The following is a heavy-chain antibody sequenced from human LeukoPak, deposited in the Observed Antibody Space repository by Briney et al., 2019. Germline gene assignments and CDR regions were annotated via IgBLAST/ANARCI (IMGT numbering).Heavy chain of an antibody. CDR1: GFTFSSYA. CDR2: IKEDGTET. Sequence: GGSLRLSCAASGFTFSSYAMSWVRLAPGKGLEWVANIKEDGTETYYVDSVKGRFTISRDNAKNSLYLQMNSLRAEDTAVYYCARDDGYYGSGSYYAIDYWGQGTLVTVSS. V-gene: IGHV3-7*01. CDR3: ARDDGYYGSGSYYAIDY. J-gene: IGHJ4*02. D-gene: IGHD3-10*01.